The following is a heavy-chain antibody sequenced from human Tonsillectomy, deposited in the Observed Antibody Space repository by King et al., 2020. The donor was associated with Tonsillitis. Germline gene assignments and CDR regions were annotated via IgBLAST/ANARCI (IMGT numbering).Heavy chain of an antibody. CDR1: GGSITYYY. V-gene: IGHV4-4*07. CDR3: ASESIALTGGIDY. D-gene: IGHD3-9*01. Sequence: PLQESGPGLVKPSETLSLTCTVSGGSITYYYWTWIRQPAGKGLEWIGRIYSSGSTNYNPSLTSRVTMSLDTSKNQFSLKLTSVTAADTAMYYCASESIALTGGIDYWGQGTLVTVSS. J-gene: IGHJ4*02. CDR2: IYSSGST.